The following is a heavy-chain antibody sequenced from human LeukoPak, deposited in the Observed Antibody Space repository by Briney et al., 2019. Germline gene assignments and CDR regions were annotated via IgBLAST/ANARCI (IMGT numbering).Heavy chain of an antibody. Sequence: GRSLRLSCAASGFTFSSYGMHWVRQAPGKGLEWVAVISYDGSNKYYADSVKGRFTISRDNAKNSLYLQMNSLRAEDTAVYYCAKERYGDSGVFDYWGQGTLVTVSS. D-gene: IGHD4-17*01. J-gene: IGHJ4*02. CDR1: GFTFSSYG. V-gene: IGHV3-30*18. CDR3: AKERYGDSGVFDY. CDR2: ISYDGSNK.